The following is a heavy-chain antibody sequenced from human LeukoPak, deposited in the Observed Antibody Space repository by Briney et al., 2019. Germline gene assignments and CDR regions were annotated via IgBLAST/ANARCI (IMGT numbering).Heavy chain of an antibody. CDR3: AKDLDFWSGSGAFDI. Sequence: GGSLRLSCAASGFTFSSYAMSWVRQAPGKGLEWVSAISGSGGSTYYADSVKGRFTISRDNSKNTLYLQMNSLRAEDTTVYYCAKDLDFWSGSGAFDIWGQGTMVTVSS. J-gene: IGHJ3*02. V-gene: IGHV3-23*01. CDR2: ISGSGGST. D-gene: IGHD3-3*01. CDR1: GFTFSSYA.